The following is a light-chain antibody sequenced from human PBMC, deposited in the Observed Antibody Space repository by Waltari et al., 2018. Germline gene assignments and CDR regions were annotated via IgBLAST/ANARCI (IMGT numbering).Light chain of an antibody. CDR3: HQYNNWPPA. CDR1: QSVSTN. V-gene: IGKV3-15*01. J-gene: IGKJ1*01. CDR2: RAS. Sequence: EIVMTQSPATLSVSPGERATLSCRASQSVSTNLAWYQQKPGQAPRLRIYRASTRATGIPARFSGSGSGTEFTLTISSLQSEDSAVYSCHQYNNWPPAFGQGTKVEIK.